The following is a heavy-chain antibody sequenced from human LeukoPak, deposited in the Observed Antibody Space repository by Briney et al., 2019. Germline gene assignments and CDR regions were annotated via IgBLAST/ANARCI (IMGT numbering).Heavy chain of an antibody. CDR2: FDPEDGEA. V-gene: IGHV1-24*01. Sequence: GASVKFSCKVSGYTLIELSMHWVRQAPGKGLEWMGGFDPEDGEAIYAQKFQGRVTMTEDTSTDTAYKELSSLRSEDTAVYYCARMPKYCSSTSCYPGHYWGQGTLVTVSS. J-gene: IGHJ4*02. CDR1: GYTLIELS. CDR3: ARMPKYCSSTSCYPGHY. D-gene: IGHD2-2*01.